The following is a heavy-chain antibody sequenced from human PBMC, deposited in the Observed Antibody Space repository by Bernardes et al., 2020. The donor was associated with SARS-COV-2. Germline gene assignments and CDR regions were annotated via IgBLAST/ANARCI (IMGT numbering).Heavy chain of an antibody. J-gene: IGHJ6*02. CDR1: GYTFTGYY. Sequence: AAWKVFCKASGYTFTGYYMHWVRQAPGQGLEWMGWINPNSGGTNYAQKFQGRVTMTRDTSISTAYMELSRLRSDDTAVYYCASRGGIAVAGIHYYYGMDVWGQGTTVTVSS. D-gene: IGHD6-19*01. CDR2: INPNSGGT. CDR3: ASRGGIAVAGIHYYYGMDV. V-gene: IGHV1-2*02.